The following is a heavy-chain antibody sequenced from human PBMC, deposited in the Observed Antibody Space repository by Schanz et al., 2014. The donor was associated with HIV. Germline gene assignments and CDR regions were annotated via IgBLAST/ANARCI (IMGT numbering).Heavy chain of an antibody. V-gene: IGHV4-34*01. CDR1: GGPFSGYY. D-gene: IGHD3-3*01. Sequence: QVQVHQWGAGLLKPSETLTLTCVVSGGPFSGYYWTWIRQSPGKGLEWIGEIYQGGGTDYNPSFEGRVPMPLAPSKGKVSRNLRSVTAADTAVYYCARGTDDFPPDSWGQGTPVIVSS. CDR2: IYQGGGT. CDR3: ARGTDDFPPDS. J-gene: IGHJ5*02.